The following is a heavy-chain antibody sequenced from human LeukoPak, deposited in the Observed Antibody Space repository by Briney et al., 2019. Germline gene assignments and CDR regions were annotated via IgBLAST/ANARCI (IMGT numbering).Heavy chain of an antibody. D-gene: IGHD4/OR15-4a*01. Sequence: KPSETLSLTCTVSGGSISSYYWSWIRQPAGKGLEWTGRIYTSGSTNYNPSLKSRVTMSVDTSKNQFSLKLSSVTAADTAVYYCARDRRRMVAQNWFDPWGQGTLVTVSS. V-gene: IGHV4-4*07. CDR3: ARDRRRMVAQNWFDP. CDR2: IYTSGST. J-gene: IGHJ5*02. CDR1: GGSISSYY.